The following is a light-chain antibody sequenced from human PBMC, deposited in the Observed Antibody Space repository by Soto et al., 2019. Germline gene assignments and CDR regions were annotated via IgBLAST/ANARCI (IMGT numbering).Light chain of an antibody. Sequence: DIQMTQSPSTLSAPVGDRVTITCRASQTISSWLAWYQQKPGKAPKLLIYDVSILESGVPSRFSGSGSGTEFTLTISGLQPDDSATYYCQQYNSFWTFGQGTKVEIQ. CDR1: QTISSW. V-gene: IGKV1-5*01. J-gene: IGKJ1*01. CDR2: DVS. CDR3: QQYNSFWT.